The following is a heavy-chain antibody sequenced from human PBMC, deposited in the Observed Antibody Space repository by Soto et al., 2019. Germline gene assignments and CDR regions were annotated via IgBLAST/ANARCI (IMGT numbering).Heavy chain of an antibody. D-gene: IGHD6-6*01. CDR3: ARGKLGYNWFDP. V-gene: IGHV4-61*01. Sequence: SETLSLTCTVSGGSVSSGSYYWSWIRQPPGKGLEWIGYIYYSGSTNYNPSLKSRVTISVDTSKNQFSLKLSSVAAADTAVYYCARGKLGYNWFDPWGQGTLVTVSS. J-gene: IGHJ5*02. CDR1: GGSVSSGSYY. CDR2: IYYSGST.